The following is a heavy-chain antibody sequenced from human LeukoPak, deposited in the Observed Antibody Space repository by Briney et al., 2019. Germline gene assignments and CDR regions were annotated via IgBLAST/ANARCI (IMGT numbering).Heavy chain of an antibody. Sequence: ASVKVSCKASGYTFTSYYMHWVRQAPGEGLEWMGIINPSGGSTSYAQKFQGRVTMTRDMSTSTVYMELSSLRSEDTAVYYCARRGSSGYYYYYMDVWGKGTTVTVSS. CDR2: INPSGGST. CDR3: ARRGSSGYYYYYMDV. CDR1: GYTFTSYY. V-gene: IGHV1-46*01. D-gene: IGHD3-10*01. J-gene: IGHJ6*03.